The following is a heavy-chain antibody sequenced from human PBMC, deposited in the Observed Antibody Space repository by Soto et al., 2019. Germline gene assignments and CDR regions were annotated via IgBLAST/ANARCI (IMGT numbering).Heavy chain of an antibody. D-gene: IGHD6-19*01. CDR2: ISSNGGST. Sequence: PGGSLRLSCAASGFTFSSYAMHWVRQAPGKGLEYVSAISSNGGSTYYANSVKGRFTISRDNSKNTLYLQMGSLRAEDMAVYYCARQYSSVRGDAFDIWGQGTMVTVSS. V-gene: IGHV3-64*01. J-gene: IGHJ3*02. CDR3: ARQYSSVRGDAFDI. CDR1: GFTFSSYA.